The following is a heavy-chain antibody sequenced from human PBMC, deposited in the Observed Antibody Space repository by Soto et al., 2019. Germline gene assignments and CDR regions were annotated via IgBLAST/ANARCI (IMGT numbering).Heavy chain of an antibody. CDR2: IIPIFGTA. V-gene: IGHV1-69*13. D-gene: IGHD6-19*01. CDR3: AKEDRIPVAGTSPFVDY. CDR1: GGTFSSYA. Sequence: SVKVSCKASGGTFSSYAISWVRQAPGQGLEWMGGIIPIFGTANYAQKFQGRVTITADESTSTAYMELSSLRSEDTAVYYCAKEDRIPVAGTSPFVDYWGQGTLVTVSS. J-gene: IGHJ4*02.